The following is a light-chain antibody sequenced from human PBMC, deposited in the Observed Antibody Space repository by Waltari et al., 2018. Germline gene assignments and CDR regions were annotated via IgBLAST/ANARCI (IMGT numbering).Light chain of an antibody. CDR2: WAS. V-gene: IGKV4-1*01. Sequence: DIVMTQSPDSLAVSLGERATINCKSSQSIFDSSNNKSYLAWYQQKTGQPPKVLIYWASTRESGVPDRFSGSGSGTDFTLTINSLQAEDVAVYYCHQYYGAPLSFGGGTKVEIK. CDR1: QSIFDSSNNKSY. J-gene: IGKJ4*02. CDR3: HQYYGAPLS.